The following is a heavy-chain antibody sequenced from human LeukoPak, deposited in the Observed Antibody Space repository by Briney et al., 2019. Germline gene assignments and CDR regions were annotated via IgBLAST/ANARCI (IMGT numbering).Heavy chain of an antibody. CDR2: IYSDGST. CDR3: AKGGQWLERAFDY. CDR1: GFTVNNNY. V-gene: IGHV3-66*01. D-gene: IGHD6-19*01. J-gene: IGHJ4*02. Sequence: PGGSLRLSCAASGFTVNNNYMTWVRQAPGKGLEWVSVIYSDGSTYYADSVKGRFTISRDNSKNTVHLQMNSLRAEDTAVYYCAKGGQWLERAFDYWGQGTLVTVSS.